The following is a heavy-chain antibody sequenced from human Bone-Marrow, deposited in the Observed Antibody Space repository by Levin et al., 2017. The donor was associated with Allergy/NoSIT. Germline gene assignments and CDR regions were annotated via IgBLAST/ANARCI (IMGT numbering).Heavy chain of an antibody. CDR3: ARLEYDSSGYWSDAFDI. Sequence: TSETLSLTCTVSGGSITTYYWSWIRRPPGKGLEWIGYIYHSGYTNYNPSLRSRVTLSADTSKNHFSLKLRSVTAADTAVYYCARLEYDSSGYWSDAFDIWGQGTMVTVSS. CDR1: GGSITTYY. D-gene: IGHD3-22*01. CDR2: IYHSGYT. V-gene: IGHV4-59*01. J-gene: IGHJ3*02.